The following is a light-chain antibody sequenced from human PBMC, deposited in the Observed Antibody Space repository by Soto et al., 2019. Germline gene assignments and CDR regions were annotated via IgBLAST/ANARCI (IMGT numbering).Light chain of an antibody. CDR1: SSNIGAGYD. J-gene: IGLJ2*01. CDR2: GNS. V-gene: IGLV1-40*01. Sequence: QSVLTQPPSVSGAPGHRVTISCTGSSSNIGAGYDVHWYQQLPGTAPKLLIYGNSNRPSEVPDRFSGSKSGTSASLAITGLQAEDEADYYCQSYDSSLSVVFGGGTKVTVL. CDR3: QSYDSSLSVV.